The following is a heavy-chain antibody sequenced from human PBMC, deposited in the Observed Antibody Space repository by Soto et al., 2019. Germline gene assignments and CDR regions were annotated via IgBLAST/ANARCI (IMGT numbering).Heavy chain of an antibody. CDR3: ARQAEQWEGWFDP. Sequence: ETLSLTCTVSGGSISSSSYYWGWIRQPPGKGLEWIGSIYYSGSTYYNPSLKGRVTISVDTSKNQFSLKLSSVTAADTAVYYCARQAEQWEGWFDPWGQGTLVTVSS. D-gene: IGHD1-26*01. CDR2: IYYSGST. V-gene: IGHV4-39*01. J-gene: IGHJ5*02. CDR1: GGSISSSSYY.